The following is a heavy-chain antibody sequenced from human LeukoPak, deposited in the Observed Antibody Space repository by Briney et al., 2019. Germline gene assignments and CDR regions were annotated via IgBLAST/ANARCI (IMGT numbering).Heavy chain of an antibody. J-gene: IGHJ5*02. CDR2: IYTSGST. CDR3: ARGRYYGSGSYYNLDWFDP. CDR1: GGSISSGSYY. Sequence: SQTLSLTCTVSGGSISSGSYYWSWIRQPAGKGLEWIGRIYTSGSTNYNPSLKSRVTISVDTSKNQFSLKLSSVTAADTAVYYCARGRYYGSGSYYNLDWFDPGAREPWSPSPQ. V-gene: IGHV4-61*02. D-gene: IGHD3-10*01.